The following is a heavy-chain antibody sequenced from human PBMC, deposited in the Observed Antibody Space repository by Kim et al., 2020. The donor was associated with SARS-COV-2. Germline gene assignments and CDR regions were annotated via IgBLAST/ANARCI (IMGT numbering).Heavy chain of an antibody. CDR3: VPCVTLADRSGGCTCFDH. J-gene: IGHJ4*01. CDR2: ITRGGDT. CDR1: GLTLRSYA. Sequence: GGSLRLSCAASGLTLRSYAMNWVRQGPGKGLEWVSSITRGGDTYYAASVKGRFTISRDNFKDKLSLQMNSLRAEDTGNYYCVPCVTLADRSGGCTCFDH. V-gene: IGHV3-23*01. D-gene: IGHD6-19*01.